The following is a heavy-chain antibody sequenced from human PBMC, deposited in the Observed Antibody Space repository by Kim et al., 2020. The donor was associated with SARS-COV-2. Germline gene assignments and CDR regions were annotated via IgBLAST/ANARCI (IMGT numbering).Heavy chain of an antibody. CDR3: ARDGGSYGNNGY. Sequence: ASVKVSCKASGYTFTSHYMHWVRQAPGQGLDWMGLITPRGDRPTYAQRFQGRVTITSDTSASTVYMELSSLGSDDTAVYYCARDGGSYGNNGYWGQGTRVTVSS. V-gene: IGHV1-46*01. CDR2: ITPRGDRP. CDR1: GYTFTSHY. J-gene: IGHJ4*02. D-gene: IGHD1-1*01.